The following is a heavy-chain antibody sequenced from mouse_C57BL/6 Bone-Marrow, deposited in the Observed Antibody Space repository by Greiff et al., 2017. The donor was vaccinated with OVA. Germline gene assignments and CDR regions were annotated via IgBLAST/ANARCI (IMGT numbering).Heavy chain of an antibody. J-gene: IGHJ3*01. CDR3: AYPWFAY. V-gene: IGHV1-58*01. CDR1: GYTFTSYG. CDR2: IHIGNGYT. Sequence: VQLQQSGAELVRPGSSVKMSCKTSGYTFTSYGINWVKQRPGQGLEWIGHIHIGNGYTEYNEKFKGKATLTSDTSSSTAYMQLSSLTSEDSAIYFCAYPWFAYWGQGTLVTVSA.